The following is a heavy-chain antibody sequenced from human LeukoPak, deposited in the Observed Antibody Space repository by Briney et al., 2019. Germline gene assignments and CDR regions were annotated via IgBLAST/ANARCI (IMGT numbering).Heavy chain of an antibody. J-gene: IGHJ4*02. V-gene: IGHV3-7*01. D-gene: IGHD2-8*02. Sequence: GGSLRLSCAASGFTLITYWMTWVRQAPGKGLEWVACIMEDGSVQKYVDSVRGRFTISRDNARNSLYLQMNSLRVEDTAVYYCAKDRVGGVLEFWGQGTLATVSS. CDR2: IMEDGSVQ. CDR1: GFTLITYW. CDR3: AKDRVGGVLEF.